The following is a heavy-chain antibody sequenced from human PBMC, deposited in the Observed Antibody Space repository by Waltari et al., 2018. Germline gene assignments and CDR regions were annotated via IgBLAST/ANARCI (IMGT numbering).Heavy chain of an antibody. Sequence: QVQLQQWGAGLLKPSETLSLTCAVYGGSFSGYYWSWTRQPPGKGLEWLGEINHSGSTNYNPSIKSRVTISVDTSKNQFSLKLSSVTAADTAVYYCARGRWAGYSSSWYRIAVAGYFDYWGQGTLVTVSS. V-gene: IGHV4-34*01. CDR1: GGSFSGYY. CDR2: INHSGST. D-gene: IGHD6-13*01. J-gene: IGHJ4*02. CDR3: ARGRWAGYSSSWYRIAVAGYFDY.